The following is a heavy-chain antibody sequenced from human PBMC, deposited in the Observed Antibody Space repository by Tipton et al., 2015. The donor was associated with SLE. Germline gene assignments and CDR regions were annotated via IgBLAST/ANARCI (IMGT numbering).Heavy chain of an antibody. CDR2: IYYSGHT. V-gene: IGHV4-30-4*08. D-gene: IGHD7-27*01. J-gene: IGHJ4*02. CDR3: ARNWGTVDY. Sequence: TLSLTCTVSGGSISTTEYYWGWLRQPPGKGLEWIGSIYYSGHTYYNPSLQSRVSISVDTSENQFSLKVNSVTAADTAVYYCARNWGTVDYWGEGTLVTVPS. CDR1: GGSISTTEYY.